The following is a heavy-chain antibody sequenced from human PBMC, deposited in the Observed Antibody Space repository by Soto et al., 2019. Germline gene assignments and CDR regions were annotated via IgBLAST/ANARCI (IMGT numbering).Heavy chain of an antibody. D-gene: IGHD3-10*01. Sequence: ASVNVSCKASGYTFTSYAMHWVRQAPGQRLDWMGWINAGNGNTKYSQKFQGRVTITRDTSASTAYMELSSLRSEDTAVYYCARGVLGLNYYGSGSSSFDYWGQGTLVTVSS. CDR3: ARGVLGLNYYGSGSSSFDY. CDR2: INAGNGNT. J-gene: IGHJ4*02. V-gene: IGHV1-3*01. CDR1: GYTFTSYA.